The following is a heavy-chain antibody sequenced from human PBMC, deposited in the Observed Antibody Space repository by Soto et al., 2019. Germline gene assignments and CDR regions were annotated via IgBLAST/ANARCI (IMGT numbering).Heavy chain of an antibody. J-gene: IGHJ4*02. D-gene: IGHD3-9*01. V-gene: IGHV3-23*01. Sequence: HPGGSLRLSCAASGFTFSSYAMSWVRQAPGKGLEWVSAISGSGGSTYYADSVKGRFTISRDNSKNTLYLQMNSLRAEDTAVYYCAKEGGYDILTGYYPDYWGQGTLVTVSS. CDR3: AKEGGYDILTGYYPDY. CDR2: ISGSGGST. CDR1: GFTFSSYA.